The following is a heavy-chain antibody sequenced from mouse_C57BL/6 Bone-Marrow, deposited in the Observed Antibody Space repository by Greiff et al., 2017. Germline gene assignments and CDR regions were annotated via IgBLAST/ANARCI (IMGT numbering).Heavy chain of an antibody. V-gene: IGHV1-76*01. Sequence: QVQLQQSGAELVRPGASVKLSCKASGYTFTDYYITWVKQRPGPGLEWIARIYPGSGNTYYNAKFKGKATLTAEQSSSTAYMQLSSLTSEDSAVYFCARARGDYYAMDYWGQGTSVTVSS. CDR3: ARARGDYYAMDY. CDR2: IYPGSGNT. J-gene: IGHJ4*01. CDR1: GYTFTDYY.